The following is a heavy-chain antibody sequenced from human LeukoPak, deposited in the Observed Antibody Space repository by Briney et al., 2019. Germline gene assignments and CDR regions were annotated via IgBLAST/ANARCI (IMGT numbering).Heavy chain of an antibody. D-gene: IGHD1-1*01. CDR2: ISSDGGRK. CDR3: ARWTSFHAFDI. J-gene: IGHJ3*02. Sequence: GGSLRLSCRASRFSFSDYDMHWVRQAPGKGLEWVAVISSDGGRKHYGDSVKGRFTISRDDSKNTVYLQMNSLRAEDTAVYYCARWTSFHAFDIWGQGTLVTVSS. CDR1: RFSFSDYD. V-gene: IGHV3-30*03.